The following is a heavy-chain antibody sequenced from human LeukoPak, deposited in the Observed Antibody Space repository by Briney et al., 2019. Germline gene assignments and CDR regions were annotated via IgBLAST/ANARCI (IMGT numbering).Heavy chain of an antibody. CDR3: ARPVVYYRGLNNAFDI. V-gene: IGHV4-34*01. CDR2: INHSGST. CDR1: GWTFSGYY. J-gene: IGHJ3*02. D-gene: IGHD2-8*01. Sequence: SETLSVTCAVYGWTFSGYYWSWIRQPPGKGLEWMGEINHSGSTNYNPSLKSGGTISVDTTKNQFSLKRSSVAAADTAVYYCARPVVYYRGLNNAFDIWGQGTMVTVSS.